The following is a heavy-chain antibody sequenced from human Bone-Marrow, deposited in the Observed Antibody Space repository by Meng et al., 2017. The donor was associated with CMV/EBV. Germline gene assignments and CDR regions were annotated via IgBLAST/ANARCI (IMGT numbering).Heavy chain of an antibody. CDR2: ISYDGSNK. J-gene: IGHJ4*02. CDR1: GFTFSSYA. V-gene: IGHV3-30-3*01. CDR3: ARAPLGSHCSSTSCNVGY. D-gene: IGHD2-2*01. Sequence: GESLKISCAASGFTFSSYAMHWVRQAPGKGLEWVAVISYDGSNKYYADSVKGRFTISRDNSKNTLYLQMNSLRAEDTAVYYCARAPLGSHCSSTSCNVGYWGQGTLVTVSS.